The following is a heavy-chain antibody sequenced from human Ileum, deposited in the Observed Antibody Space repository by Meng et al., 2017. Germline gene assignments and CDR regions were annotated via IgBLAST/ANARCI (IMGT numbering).Heavy chain of an antibody. Sequence: VKLTQWGAGSCQPSETLPLTCAVYGGSFSGYYCSWLRQPPGKGLEWIGEINHSGNTNYNPSLKRRVTLSLDTSKNHFSLNLTSVTAADTAVYYCARGREQQLVRGSGYWGQGTLVTVSS. CDR2: INHSGNT. V-gene: IGHV4-34*01. J-gene: IGHJ4*02. CDR3: ARGREQQLVRGSGY. D-gene: IGHD6-6*01. CDR1: GGSFSGYY.